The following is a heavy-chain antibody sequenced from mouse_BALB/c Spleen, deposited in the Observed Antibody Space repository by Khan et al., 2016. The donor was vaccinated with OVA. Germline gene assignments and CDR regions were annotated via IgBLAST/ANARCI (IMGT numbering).Heavy chain of an antibody. CDR1: GYSITSEYA. J-gene: IGHJ3*01. CDR2: INYSGNT. CDR3: ARKDYYDYDAFPY. Sequence: QLEESGPGLVKPSQSLSLTCTVTGYSITSEYAWNWIRQFPGNKLEWMGYINYSGNTRFNPSLKSRTSITRDTSKNQFFLQLNSVTTEDTATYYCARKDYYDYDAFPYWGQGTLVTVSA. D-gene: IGHD2-4*01. V-gene: IGHV3-2*02.